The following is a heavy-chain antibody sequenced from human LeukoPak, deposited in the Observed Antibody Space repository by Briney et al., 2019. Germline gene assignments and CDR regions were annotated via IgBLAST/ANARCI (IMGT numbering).Heavy chain of an antibody. D-gene: IGHD1-26*01. CDR1: GFTFSRYW. J-gene: IGHJ2*01. Sequence: GGSLRLSCAASGFTFSRYWMHWVRQAPGKGLEWVSRIQIDGSSTNYADSVKGRFTISRDNDKNTLYLQMHSLRAEDTAMYYCSRVLPGGSRSLDLWGLGTLVIVSS. CDR2: IQIDGSST. V-gene: IGHV3-74*01. CDR3: SRVLPGGSRSLDL.